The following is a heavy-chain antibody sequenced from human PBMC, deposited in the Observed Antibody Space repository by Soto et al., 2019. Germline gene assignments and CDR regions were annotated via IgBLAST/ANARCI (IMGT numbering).Heavy chain of an antibody. CDR2: IYNSGST. CDR3: ARDDWNDEEYYYYGVDV. J-gene: IGHJ6*02. D-gene: IGHD1-1*01. V-gene: IGHV4-61*01. Sequence: QVQLQESGPGLVKPSETLSLTCTVSGGSVSSGSYYWSWILQPPGKGLEWIGYIYNSGSTNYNPSLKSRVTISVDTSKNQFSLKLSSVTTADTAVYYCARDDWNDEEYYYYGVDVWGQGTTVTVSS. CDR1: GGSVSSGSYY.